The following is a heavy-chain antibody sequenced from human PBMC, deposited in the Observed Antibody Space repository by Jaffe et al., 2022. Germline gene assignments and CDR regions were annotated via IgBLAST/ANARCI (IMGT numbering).Heavy chain of an antibody. V-gene: IGHV3-30*18. CDR2: ISYDGSNK. Sequence: QVQLVESGGGVVQPGRSLRLSCAASGFTFSSYGMHWVRQAPGKGLEWVAVISYDGSNKYYADSVKGRFTISRDNSKNTLYLQMNSLRAEDTAVYYCAKETDLGYVWGLGYWGQGTLVTVSS. D-gene: IGHD3-16*01. CDR3: AKETDLGYVWGLGY. J-gene: IGHJ4*02. CDR1: GFTFSSYG.